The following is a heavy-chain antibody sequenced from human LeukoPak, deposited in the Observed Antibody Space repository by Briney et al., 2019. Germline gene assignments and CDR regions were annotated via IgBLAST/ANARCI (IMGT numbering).Heavy chain of an antibody. D-gene: IGHD5-12*01. V-gene: IGHV1-8*01. CDR2: MDPQNGNT. CDR3: VRGLYSGYKITEFDP. Sequence: ASVKVSCKASGYVFTCYGINWVRQAPGQGLEWTGWMDPQNGNTASAQKFQGRVTMTRATSMSTAYMELSSLTSEDTAVYYCVRGLYSGYKITEFDPWGQGTLVTVSS. CDR1: GYVFTCYG. J-gene: IGHJ5*02.